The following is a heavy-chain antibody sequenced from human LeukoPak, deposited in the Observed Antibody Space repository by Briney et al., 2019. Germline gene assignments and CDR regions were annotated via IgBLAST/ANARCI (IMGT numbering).Heavy chain of an antibody. CDR1: GGTFSSYA. CDR3: ARGHAFWNYAPYYYYMDV. Sequence: GASVKVSCKASGGTFSSYAISWVRQAPGQGLEWMGEIIPIFGTTNYAQKFQGRVRITADESTTTAYMELSSLRSEDTAVYYCARGHAFWNYAPYYYYMDVWGKGTTVTVSS. J-gene: IGHJ6*03. V-gene: IGHV1-69*13. D-gene: IGHD1-7*01. CDR2: IIPIFGTT.